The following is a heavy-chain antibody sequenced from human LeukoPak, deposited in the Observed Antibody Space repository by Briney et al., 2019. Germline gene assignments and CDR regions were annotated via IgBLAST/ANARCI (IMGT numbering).Heavy chain of an antibody. V-gene: IGHV3-23*01. CDR2: VTGSSSNT. D-gene: IGHD2-2*01. CDR3: AKDRSSSTSCSSY. J-gene: IGHJ4*02. Sequence: GGSLRLSCAASGFNFSNYAMTWVRQAPGKGLEWVSGVTGSSSNTYYADSVKGRFTISRDNSKNMLYLEMNSLRVEDTAIYYCAKDRSSSTSCSSYWGRGTLVTVSS. CDR1: GFNFSNYA.